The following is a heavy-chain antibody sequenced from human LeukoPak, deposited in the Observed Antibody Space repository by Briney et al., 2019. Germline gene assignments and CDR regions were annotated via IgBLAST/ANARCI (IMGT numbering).Heavy chain of an antibody. J-gene: IGHJ4*02. CDR3: ARALGTVVTPEYFDY. D-gene: IGHD4-23*01. CDR1: GFTFSNYA. CDR2: ISSNGGST. V-gene: IGHV3-64*01. Sequence: GGSLRLSCAASGFTFSNYAMHWVRQAPGKGLEYVSAISSNGGSTYYANSVKGRFTISRDNSKNTLYLQMGSLRAEDMAVYYCARALGTVVTPEYFDYWGQGTLVTVSS.